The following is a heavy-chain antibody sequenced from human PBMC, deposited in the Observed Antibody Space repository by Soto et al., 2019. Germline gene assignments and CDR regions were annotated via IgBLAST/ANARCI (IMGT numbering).Heavy chain of an antibody. CDR2: IHPDGGHT. CDR3: ARGDNDY. V-gene: IGHV1-46*01. CDR1: GYTFTNYY. Sequence: ASVKVSCKASGYTFTNYYVQWVRQAPGQGLEWMGVIHPDGGHTTYSQKFQARVTMTRDTFTSTIYMELSSLRSEDTAPYYCARGDNDYWGQGTLVTVSS. J-gene: IGHJ4*02.